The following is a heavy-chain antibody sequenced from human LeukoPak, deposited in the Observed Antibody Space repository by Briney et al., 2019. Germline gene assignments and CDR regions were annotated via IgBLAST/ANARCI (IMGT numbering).Heavy chain of an antibody. V-gene: IGHV3-30*04. CDR3: AKDLKVVPAAMGLDY. CDR1: GFTLSNYA. J-gene: IGHJ4*02. D-gene: IGHD2-2*01. CDR2: ITYDGSNK. Sequence: GGSLRLSCAASGFTLSNYAMHWVRQAPGKGLEWVAIITYDGSNKDYADVVKGRFTISRDNSKNTLYLQMNSLRAEDTAVYYCAKDLKVVPAAMGLDYWGQGTLVTVSS.